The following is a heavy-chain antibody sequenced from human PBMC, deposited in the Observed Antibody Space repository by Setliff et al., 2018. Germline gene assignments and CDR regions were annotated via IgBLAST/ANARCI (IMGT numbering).Heavy chain of an antibody. V-gene: IGHV1-69*06. CDR2: IIPIFGTA. J-gene: IGHJ4*02. CDR1: GGTFSSYA. CDR3: ARVRGITMIVEANFDY. Sequence: SVKVSCKASGGTFSSYAISWVRQAPGQGLEWMGGIIPIFGTANYAQKFQGRVTITADKSTSTAYMELSSLRSEDTAVYYCARVRGITMIVEANFDYWGQGTLVTVSS. D-gene: IGHD3-22*01.